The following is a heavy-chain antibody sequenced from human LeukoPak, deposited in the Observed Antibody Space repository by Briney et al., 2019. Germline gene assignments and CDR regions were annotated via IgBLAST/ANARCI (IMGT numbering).Heavy chain of an antibody. J-gene: IGHJ4*02. Sequence: SETLSLTCAVSGYSISRGYHWDWIRQPPGKGLEWIGSIHHSGSTYYNPSLKSRVTISVDTSKNQFSLKLSSVTAADTAVYYCARMDWNPDYWGQGTLVTVSS. CDR1: GYSISRGYH. V-gene: IGHV4-38-2*01. CDR2: IHHSGST. CDR3: ARMDWNPDY. D-gene: IGHD1-1*01.